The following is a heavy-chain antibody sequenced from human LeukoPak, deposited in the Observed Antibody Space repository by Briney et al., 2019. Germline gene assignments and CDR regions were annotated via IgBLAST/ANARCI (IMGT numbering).Heavy chain of an antibody. V-gene: IGHV4-39*01. CDR1: GDSIDGSNYY. J-gene: IGHJ4*02. Sequence: PSETLSLTCTVSGDSIDGSNYYWGWVRQPPGKGLEWIGSIFYTGNTYYKSSLKSRVTMSVDTSRNQFSLNLNPVTAADTAVYYCARHSRVLTTAIPFDYWGQGTLVTVSS. CDR2: IFYTGNT. D-gene: IGHD2-21*02. CDR3: ARHSRVLTTAIPFDY.